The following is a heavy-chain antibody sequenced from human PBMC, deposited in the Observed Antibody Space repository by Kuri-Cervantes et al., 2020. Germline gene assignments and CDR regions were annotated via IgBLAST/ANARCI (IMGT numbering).Heavy chain of an antibody. V-gene: IGHV3-21*01. CDR2: ISSSSYI. D-gene: IGHD1-26*01. CDR1: GFTFSSYS. Sequence: GESLKISCAASGFTFSSYSMNWVRQAPGKGLEWVPSISSSSYIYYADSVKGRFTISRDNSKNTLYLQMNSLRAEDTAVYYCARDGGSYYISWFDPWGQGTLVTVSS. CDR3: ARDGGSYYISWFDP. J-gene: IGHJ5*02.